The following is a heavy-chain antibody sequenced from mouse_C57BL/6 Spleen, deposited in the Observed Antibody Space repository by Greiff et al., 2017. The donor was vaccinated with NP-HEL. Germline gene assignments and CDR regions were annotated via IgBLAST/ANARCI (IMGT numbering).Heavy chain of an antibody. Sequence: VQLKESGPVLVKPGASVKMSCKASGYTFTDYYMNWVKQSHGKSLEWIGVINPYNGGTSYNQKFKGKATLTVDKSSSTAYMELNSLTSEDSAVYYCASVVATEYFDYWGQGTTLTVSS. CDR2: INPYNGGT. J-gene: IGHJ2*01. V-gene: IGHV1-19*01. CDR3: ASVVATEYFDY. D-gene: IGHD1-1*01. CDR1: GYTFTDYY.